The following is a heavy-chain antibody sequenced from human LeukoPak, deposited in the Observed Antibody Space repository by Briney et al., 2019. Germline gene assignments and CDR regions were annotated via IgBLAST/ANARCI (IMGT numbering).Heavy chain of an antibody. V-gene: IGHV1-69*04. CDR3: ARADSSGYYQRRDAFDI. D-gene: IGHD3-22*01. Sequence: SVKVSCKASGGTFSSYAISWVRQAPGQGLEWMGRIILIFGIANYAQKFQGRVTITADKSTSTAYMELSSLRSEDTAVYYCARADSSGYYQRRDAFDIWGQGTMVTVSS. CDR2: IILIFGIA. J-gene: IGHJ3*02. CDR1: GGTFSSYA.